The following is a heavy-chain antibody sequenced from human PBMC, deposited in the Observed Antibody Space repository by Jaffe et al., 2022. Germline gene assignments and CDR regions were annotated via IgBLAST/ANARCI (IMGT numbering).Heavy chain of an antibody. V-gene: IGHV3-20*01. CDR3: ARGNQGGPDYDFSDAFDI. J-gene: IGHJ3*02. D-gene: IGHD3-3*01. CDR2: INWNGGST. Sequence: EVQLVESGGGVVRPGGSLRLSCAASGFTFDDYGMSWVRQAPGKGLEWVSGINWNGGSTGYADSVKGRFTISRDNAKNSLYLQMNSLRAEDTALYHCARGNQGGPDYDFSDAFDIWGQGTMVTVSS. CDR1: GFTFDDYG.